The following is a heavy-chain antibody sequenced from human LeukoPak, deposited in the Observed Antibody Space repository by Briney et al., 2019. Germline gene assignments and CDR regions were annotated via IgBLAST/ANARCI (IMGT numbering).Heavy chain of an antibody. CDR2: IYTSGST. CDR1: GFTVRTNY. CDR3: ESRWGMATITSRTFDV. J-gene: IGHJ3*01. D-gene: IGHD5-24*01. V-gene: IGHV3-66*01. Sequence: PGGSLRLSCAASGFTVRTNYITWVRQAPGKGLEWVSIIYTSGSTFYSDSVKGRFTISRDNSNNTVYLQMNTLRAEDTAVYYCESRWGMATITSRTFDVWGLGTAVTVSS.